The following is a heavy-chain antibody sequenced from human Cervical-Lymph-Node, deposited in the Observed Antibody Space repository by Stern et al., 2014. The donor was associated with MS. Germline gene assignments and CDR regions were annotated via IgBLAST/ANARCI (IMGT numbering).Heavy chain of an antibody. CDR3: ARLSTAVDF. V-gene: IGHV4-59*08. CDR1: GGSISSRY. J-gene: IGHJ4*02. CDR2: ISHSGDT. Sequence: QVQLQESGPGLVKPSETLSLTCAVSGGSISSRYWGWIRQPPGKGLEWIGLISHSGDTKYNPALKSRVTISLDTSKTQFSLKVPSVTAADTAVYYCARLSTAVDFWGQGTLVTVSS.